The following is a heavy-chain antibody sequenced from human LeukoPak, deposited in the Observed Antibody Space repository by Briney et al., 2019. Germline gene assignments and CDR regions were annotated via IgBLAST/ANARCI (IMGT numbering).Heavy chain of an antibody. V-gene: IGHV3-23*01. D-gene: IGHD4-17*01. CDR1: GFTFSGYA. J-gene: IGHJ4*02. CDR3: AKVGYGDYARFDY. Sequence: GGSLRLSCAASGFTFSGYAMSWVRQAPGKGLEWVSTISNSGGSTYYADSVKGRFSISRDNSKNTLYLQTNSLRAEDTAVYYCAKVGYGDYARFDYWGQGTLVTVSS. CDR2: ISNSGGST.